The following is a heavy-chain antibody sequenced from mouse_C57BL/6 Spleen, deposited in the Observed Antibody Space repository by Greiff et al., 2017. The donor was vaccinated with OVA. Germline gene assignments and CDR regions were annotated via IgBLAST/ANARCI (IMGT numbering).Heavy chain of an antibody. V-gene: IGHV1-64*01. D-gene: IGHD2-5*01. J-gene: IGHJ2*01. CDR2: IHPNSGST. CDR1: GYTFTSYW. Sequence: QVQLQQPGAELVKPGASVKLSCKASGYTFTSYWMHWVKQRPGQGLEWIGMIHPNSGSTNYNEKFKSKATLTVDKSSSTAYMQLSSLTSEDSAVYYCARRGLWDSNYLYYFDYWGQGTTLTVSS. CDR3: ARRGLWDSNYLYYFDY.